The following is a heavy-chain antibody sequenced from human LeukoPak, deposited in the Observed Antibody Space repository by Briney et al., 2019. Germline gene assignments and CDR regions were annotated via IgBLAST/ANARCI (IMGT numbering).Heavy chain of an antibody. V-gene: IGHV4-59*01. CDR3: ARLQYYYGSGSLDY. D-gene: IGHD3-10*01. CDR1: GGSISSYY. Sequence: PSETLSLTCTVSGGSISSYYWSWIRQPPGKGLEWIGYIYYSGSTNYNPSLKSRVTISVDTSKNQFSLKLSSVTAADTAVYYCARLQYYYGSGSLDYWGQGTPVTVSS. CDR2: IYYSGST. J-gene: IGHJ4*02.